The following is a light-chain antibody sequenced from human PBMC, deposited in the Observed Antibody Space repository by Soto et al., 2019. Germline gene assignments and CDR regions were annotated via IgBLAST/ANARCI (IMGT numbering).Light chain of an antibody. CDR1: QSVSSN. J-gene: IGKJ1*01. CDR3: QQYNSYSAWA. Sequence: EILMTQSPVTLSVSPGERATLSCRASQSVSSNLAWYQQKPGQAPSLLIYGAFTRATGIPARFSGSGSGTEFTLTISSLQPDDFATYYCQQYNSYSAWAFGQGTKVDIK. CDR2: GAF. V-gene: IGKV3-15*01.